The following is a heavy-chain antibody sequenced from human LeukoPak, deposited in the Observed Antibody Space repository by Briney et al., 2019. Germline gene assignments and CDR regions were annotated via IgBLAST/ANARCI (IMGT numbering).Heavy chain of an antibody. CDR1: GFTFSSYA. CDR3: AKDRSGSPFDY. Sequence: PGRSLRLSCAASGFTFSSYAMHWVRQAPGKGLEWVAVISYDGNNKYYADSVKGRFTISRDNSKNTLYLQMNSLRAEDTAVYYCAKDRSGSPFDYWGQGTLVTVSS. J-gene: IGHJ4*02. V-gene: IGHV3-30-3*01. D-gene: IGHD1-26*01. CDR2: ISYDGNNK.